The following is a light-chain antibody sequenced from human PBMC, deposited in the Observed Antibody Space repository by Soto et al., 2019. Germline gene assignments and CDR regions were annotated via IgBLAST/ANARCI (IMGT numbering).Light chain of an antibody. J-gene: IGKJ5*01. CDR1: QDISNY. CDR3: QQYSHLIT. V-gene: IGKV1-33*01. Sequence: DIQVTQSPPTLSASVGDRVTITCQASQDISNYLNWYQQKLGKAPKLLIYDASNLETGVPSRFSGSGSGTDFTFTISGLQPEDIATYYCQQYSHLITFGQGTRLEIK. CDR2: DAS.